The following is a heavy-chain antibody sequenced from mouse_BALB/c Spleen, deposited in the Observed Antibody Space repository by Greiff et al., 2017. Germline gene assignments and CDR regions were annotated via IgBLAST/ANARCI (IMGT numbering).Heavy chain of an antibody. CDR2: IDPANGNT. CDR3: AYDYDGPFAY. D-gene: IGHD2-4*01. CDR1: GFNIKDTY. J-gene: IGHJ3*01. V-gene: IGHV14-3*02. Sequence: VQLKQSGAELVKPGASVKLSCTASGFNIKDTYMHWVKQRPEQGLEWIGRIDPANGNTKYDPKFQGKATITADTSSNTAYLQLSSLTSEDTAVYYCAYDYDGPFAYWGQGTLVTVSA.